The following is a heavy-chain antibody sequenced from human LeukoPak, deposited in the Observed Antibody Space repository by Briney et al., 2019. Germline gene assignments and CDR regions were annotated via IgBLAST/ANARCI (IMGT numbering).Heavy chain of an antibody. J-gene: IGHJ5*02. D-gene: IGHD6-13*01. CDR2: INPNSGGT. V-gene: IGHV1-2*02. CDR1: GYTFTGYY. Sequence: ASVKVSCKASGYTFTGYYMHWVRQAPGQGLEWMGWINPNSGGTNYAQKFQGRVTMTRDTSISTAYMELSRLRSDDTAEYFCARGRVAVLAAAGGNWFDPWGQGTLVTVSS. CDR3: ARGRVAVLAAAGGNWFDP.